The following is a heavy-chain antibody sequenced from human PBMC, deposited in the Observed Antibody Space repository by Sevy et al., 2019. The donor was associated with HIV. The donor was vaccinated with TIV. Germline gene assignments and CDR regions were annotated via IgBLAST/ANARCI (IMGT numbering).Heavy chain of an antibody. V-gene: IGHV4-4*07. J-gene: IGHJ6*02. Sequence: SETLSLTCTVSGGSISSYYWSWIRQPAGKGLEWIGRIYTSGSTNYNPSLKSRVTMSVDTSKNQLSLKLSSVTAADTAVYYCARDYYGSGSYYYYYYGMDVWGQGTTVTVSS. CDR1: GGSISSYY. CDR3: ARDYYGSGSYYYYYYGMDV. CDR2: IYTSGST. D-gene: IGHD3-10*01.